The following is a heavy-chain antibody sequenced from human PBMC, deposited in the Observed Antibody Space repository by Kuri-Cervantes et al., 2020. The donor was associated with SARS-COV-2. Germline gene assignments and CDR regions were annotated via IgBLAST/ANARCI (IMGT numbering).Heavy chain of an antibody. D-gene: IGHD7-27*01. V-gene: IGHV4-39*01. CDR1: GGSISSNSHY. Sequence: LSCAVSGGSISSNSHYWGWIRQLPDKGLEWIGTIYFTGSTYYNPSLRSRVTISIDTSKDRFSLKLNSVTATDAAVYYCARRSWAYYFDFWGQGSLVTVSS. J-gene: IGHJ4*01. CDR3: ARRSWAYYFDF. CDR2: IYFTGST.